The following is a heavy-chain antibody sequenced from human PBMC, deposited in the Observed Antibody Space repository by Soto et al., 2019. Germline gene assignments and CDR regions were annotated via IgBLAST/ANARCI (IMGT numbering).Heavy chain of an antibody. CDR1: GFTFSNYG. D-gene: IGHD3-16*01. CDR3: AKTSGYDYVWGSSGLDP. CDR2: ISYDGSDK. J-gene: IGHJ5*02. V-gene: IGHV3-30*18. Sequence: GGSLRLSCAASGFTFSNYGMHWVRQAPGKGLEWVAVISYDGSDKYYADSVKGRFTISRDDSKNTLYLQMNSLRAEDTAVYYCAKTSGYDYVWGSSGLDPWGQGALVTVSS.